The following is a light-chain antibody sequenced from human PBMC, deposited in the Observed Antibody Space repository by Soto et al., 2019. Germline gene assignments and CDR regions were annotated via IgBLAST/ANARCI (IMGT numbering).Light chain of an antibody. CDR2: EVN. CDR1: SSDVGGSNS. Sequence: QSVLTQPASVSGYPGQSITISCTGTSSDVGGSNSVSWYQQHPGQAPKLMISEVNNRPSGVSNRFSGSKSGNTASLTISGLQAEDEADYYCSSSTSGSTPFVFGAGTKVTVL. V-gene: IGLV2-14*01. CDR3: SSSTSGSTPFV. J-gene: IGLJ1*01.